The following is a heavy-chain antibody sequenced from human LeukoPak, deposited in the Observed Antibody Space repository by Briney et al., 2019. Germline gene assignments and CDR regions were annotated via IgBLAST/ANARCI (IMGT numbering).Heavy chain of an antibody. CDR3: AKPPIEYRSSWYMYYFDY. V-gene: IGHV3-23*01. J-gene: IGHJ4*02. Sequence: GGSLRLSSAASGFTFSIYAMTWVRQAPGKGLEWVSSISAAGDSTNYADSVKGRFTISRDNSKSALYLQMNSLRAEDTAVYYCAKPPIEYRSSWYMYYFDYWGQGTLVTVSS. CDR1: GFTFSIYA. D-gene: IGHD6-13*01. CDR2: ISAAGDST.